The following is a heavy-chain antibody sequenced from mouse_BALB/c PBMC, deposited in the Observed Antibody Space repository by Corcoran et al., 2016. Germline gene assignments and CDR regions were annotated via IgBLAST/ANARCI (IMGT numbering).Heavy chain of an antibody. CDR2: INTYTGEP. Sequence: QIQLVQSGPELKKPGETVKISCKASGYTFTNYGMNWVKQAPGKGLKGMGWINTYTGEPTYADDFKGRFAFSLETSASTAYLQINNLKNEDMATYFCAREPLAMDYWGQGTSVTVSS. CDR1: GYTFTNYG. J-gene: IGHJ4*01. V-gene: IGHV9-1*02. CDR3: AREPLAMDY.